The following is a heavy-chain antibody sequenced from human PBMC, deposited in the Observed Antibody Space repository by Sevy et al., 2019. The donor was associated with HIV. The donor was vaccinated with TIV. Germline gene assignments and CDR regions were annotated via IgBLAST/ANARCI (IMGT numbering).Heavy chain of an antibody. V-gene: IGHV4-39*01. J-gene: IGHJ4*02. CDR3: ARHRAPPPLKDLFWSGYYDFDY. CDR2: IYYSGST. D-gene: IGHD3-3*01. Sequence: SETLSLTCTVSGGSISSSSYYWGWIRQPPGKGLEWIGSIYYSGSTYYNPSLKSRVTISVDTSKNQFSLKLSSLTAADTAVYYCARHRAPPPLKDLFWSGYYDFDYWGQGTLVTVSS. CDR1: GGSISSSSYY.